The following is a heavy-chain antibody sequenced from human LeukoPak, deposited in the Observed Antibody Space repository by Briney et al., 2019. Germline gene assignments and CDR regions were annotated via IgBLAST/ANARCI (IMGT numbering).Heavy chain of an antibody. CDR3: ANEIRPNDY. V-gene: IGHV3-23*01. CDR1: EFDFSTHA. D-gene: IGHD4-17*01. CDR2: ISISGTKT. Sequence: GGSLRLSCAASEFDFSTHAMTWVRLAPGKGLEWVSAISISGTKTYYADSVKGRFTISRDNSKNTLYLQMYSLRAEDTAVYYCANEIRPNDYWGQGTLVTVSS. J-gene: IGHJ4*02.